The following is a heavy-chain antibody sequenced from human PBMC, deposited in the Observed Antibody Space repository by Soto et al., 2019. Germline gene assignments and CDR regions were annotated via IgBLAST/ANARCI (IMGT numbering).Heavy chain of an antibody. J-gene: IGHJ4*02. CDR2: TSYDGSDK. D-gene: IGHD2-15*01. Sequence: QVQLVESGGGVVQPGTSLRLSCAASGFTFNSYGMHWVRQAPGKGLEWVAVTSYDGSDKYYADSVRGRFTISRDNSENTLFLQMDSLRAEDTAVYYCTKANRYCSGANCFTFDYWGLGTLVTVSS. V-gene: IGHV3-30*18. CDR1: GFTFNSYG. CDR3: TKANRYCSGANCFTFDY.